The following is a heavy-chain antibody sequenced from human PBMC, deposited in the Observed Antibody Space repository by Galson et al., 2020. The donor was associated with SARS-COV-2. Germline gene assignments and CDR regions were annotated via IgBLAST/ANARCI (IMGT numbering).Heavy chain of an antibody. V-gene: IGHV4-39*07. CDR2: IYESGST. D-gene: IGHD2-15*01. J-gene: IGHJ6*03. Sequence: SQTLSLTCTVSGGSISSSRYYWGWIRQPPGKGLEWIGSIYESGSTYNNPSLKSRVTISVDTSRNQFSLSLSSVTAADTAVYYCARGAEERRIIVVVPYYYSYMDVWGSGTTVTVSS. CDR3: ARGAEERRIIVVVPYYYSYMDV. CDR1: GGSISSSRYY.